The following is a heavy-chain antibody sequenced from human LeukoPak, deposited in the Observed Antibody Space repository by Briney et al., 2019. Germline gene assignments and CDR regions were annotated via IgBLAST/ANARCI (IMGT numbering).Heavy chain of an antibody. D-gene: IGHD2-2*01. CDR2: ISSSSSYI. J-gene: IGHJ4*02. Sequence: GGSLRLSCAASGFTFSSYWMNWVRQAPGKGLEWVSSISSSSSYIYYADSVKGRSTISRDNAKNSLYLQMNSLRAEDTAVYYCARDAHCSSTSCYPATFDYWGQGTLVTVSS. V-gene: IGHV3-21*01. CDR3: ARDAHCSSTSCYPATFDY. CDR1: GFTFSSYW.